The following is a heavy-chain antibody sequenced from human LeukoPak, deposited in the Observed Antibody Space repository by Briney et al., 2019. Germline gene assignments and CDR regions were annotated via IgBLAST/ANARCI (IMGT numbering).Heavy chain of an antibody. D-gene: IGHD3-22*01. Sequence: ASVKVSCKASGYTFTGYYIHWVRQAPGQGLEWMGIINPTGGSTSYAQKFQGRVTMTRDTSTSTLYMELSSLRSEDTAVYYCARGWYYDSSGYWGVFDYWGQGTLVTVSS. CDR2: INPTGGST. CDR1: GYTFTGYY. V-gene: IGHV1-46*01. J-gene: IGHJ4*02. CDR3: ARGWYYDSSGYWGVFDY.